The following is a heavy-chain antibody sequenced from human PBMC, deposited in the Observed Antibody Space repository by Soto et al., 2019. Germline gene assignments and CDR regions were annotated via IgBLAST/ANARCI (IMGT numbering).Heavy chain of an antibody. V-gene: IGHV3-30-3*01. CDR3: AREVRELRPTAFDI. J-gene: IGHJ3*02. CDR2: ISYDGSNK. CDR1: GFTFSSYA. D-gene: IGHD1-26*01. Sequence: QVQLVESGGGVVQPGRSLRLSCAASGFTFSSYAMHWVRQAPGKGLEWVAVISYDGSNKYYADSVKGRFTISRDNSKNTRYLQMNSLRAEDTAVYYCAREVRELRPTAFDIWGQGTMVTVSS.